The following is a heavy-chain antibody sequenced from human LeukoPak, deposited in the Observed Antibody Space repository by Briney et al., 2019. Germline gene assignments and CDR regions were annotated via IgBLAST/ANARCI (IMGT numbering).Heavy chain of an antibody. V-gene: IGHV1-69*05. D-gene: IGHD4-17*01. CDR3: ARVGYGDYLRAFDI. Sequence: ASVKVPCKASGGTFSSYAISWVRQAPGQGLEWMGGIIPIFGTANYAQKFQGRVTITTDESTSTAYMELSSLRSEDTAVYYCARVGYGDYLRAFDIWGQGTMVTVSS. J-gene: IGHJ3*02. CDR1: GGTFSSYA. CDR2: IIPIFGTA.